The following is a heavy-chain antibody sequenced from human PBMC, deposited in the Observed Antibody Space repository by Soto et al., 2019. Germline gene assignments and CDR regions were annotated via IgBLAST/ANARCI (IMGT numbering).Heavy chain of an antibody. CDR2: IKPSAGRR. Sequence: QVQLVQSGAEVKKPGASVKVSCKASGYTLTDYFLHWVRQAPGQGLEWMGMIKPSAGRRGNAQKLQGRATEAWDTSTSTVYMELSCMRLEGMAVYYCAGDYPNGNYAGGAMDVWGQGTTVTVSS. J-gene: IGHJ6*02. D-gene: IGHD1-7*01. V-gene: IGHV1-46*01. CDR3: AGDYPNGNYAGGAMDV. CDR1: GYTLTDYF.